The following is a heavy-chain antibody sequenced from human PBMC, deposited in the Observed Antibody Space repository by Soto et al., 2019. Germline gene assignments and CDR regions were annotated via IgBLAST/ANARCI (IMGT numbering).Heavy chain of an antibody. J-gene: IGHJ4*02. CDR3: ARGQGAAAGHSNFDY. CDR1: GGSIIGTTYS. D-gene: IGHD6-13*01. CDR2: IYDSGNT. V-gene: IGHV4-30-2*01. Sequence: QLQLQESGSGLVKPSQTLSLTCAVSGGSIIGTTYSWSWIRQPPGKGLEWIGYIYDSGNTYYNPSLKSQFSISVDRSKNQFPLKLSSVTAADTAVYYCARGQGAAAGHSNFDYWGQGALVTVSS.